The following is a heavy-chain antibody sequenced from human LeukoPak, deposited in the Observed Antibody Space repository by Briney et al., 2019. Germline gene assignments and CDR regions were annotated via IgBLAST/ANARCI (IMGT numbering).Heavy chain of an antibody. CDR2: ISYDGSNK. Sequence: GGSLRLSCAASGFTFSSYAMHWVRQAPGKGLEWVAVISYDGSNKYYADSVKGRFTISRDNSKNTLYLQMNSLRAEDTAVYYCARFASRRGEDNWFDPWGQGTLVTVSS. J-gene: IGHJ5*02. D-gene: IGHD3-10*01. V-gene: IGHV3-30*04. CDR1: GFTFSSYA. CDR3: ARFASRRGEDNWFDP.